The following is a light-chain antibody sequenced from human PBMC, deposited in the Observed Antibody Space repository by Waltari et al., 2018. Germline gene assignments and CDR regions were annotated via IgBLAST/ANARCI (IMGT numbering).Light chain of an antibody. CDR3: QQYFDLPS. J-gene: IGKJ5*01. V-gene: IGKV1-33*01. Sequence: DIQMTQSPSSLSASVGDRVTITCQASQDITNYLNWYQQRPGRAPKLRVYDASNLETGVPSRFSGSGSGTDFTLTIDSLQPDDIAAYYCQQYFDLPSFGQGTRLDMK. CDR1: QDITNY. CDR2: DAS.